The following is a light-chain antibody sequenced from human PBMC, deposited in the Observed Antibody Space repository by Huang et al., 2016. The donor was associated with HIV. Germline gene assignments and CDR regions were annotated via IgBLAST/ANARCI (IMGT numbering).Light chain of an antibody. Sequence: EIVMTQSPATLSVSPGERATLSCRASQSVSSNLAWYQQKPGQAPRLLIYGASTRATAVPARVSGSGSGREFTLTISSLQSEDFAVYCCQQYDNWPWTFGQGTKVEIK. CDR2: GAS. CDR3: QQYDNWPWT. V-gene: IGKV3-15*01. J-gene: IGKJ1*01. CDR1: QSVSSN.